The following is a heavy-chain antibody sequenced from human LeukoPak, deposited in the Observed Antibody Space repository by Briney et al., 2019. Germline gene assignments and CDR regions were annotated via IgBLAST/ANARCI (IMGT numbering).Heavy chain of an antibody. CDR1: GFTFSTYG. D-gene: IGHD2-21*02. J-gene: IGHJ4*02. Sequence: GGSLRLSCAASGFTFSTYGMHWVRQAPGKGLEWVTSIHYDGTNKYYAEAVKGRFTISRDNANNLFHLQMNFLTAEDTGVYFCARLETGDWRNNDCWGQGTLVTVSS. CDR2: IHYDGTNK. V-gene: IGHV3-30*02. CDR3: ARLETGDWRNNDC.